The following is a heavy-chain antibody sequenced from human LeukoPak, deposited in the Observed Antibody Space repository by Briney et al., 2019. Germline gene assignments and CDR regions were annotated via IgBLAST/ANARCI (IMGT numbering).Heavy chain of an antibody. J-gene: IGHJ4*02. CDR3: VRGSLYDILTGYHENYFDY. Sequence: PGGSLRLSCAASGFNFRTYAMHWVRQAPGKGLEWVAVLSFDGSNIYYADSVKGRFTISRDNAKNSLYLQMNSLTADDSAVYYCVRGSLYDILTGYHENYFDYWGQGVTVIVSS. V-gene: IGHV3-30*07. D-gene: IGHD3-9*01. CDR1: GFNFRTYA. CDR2: LSFDGSNI.